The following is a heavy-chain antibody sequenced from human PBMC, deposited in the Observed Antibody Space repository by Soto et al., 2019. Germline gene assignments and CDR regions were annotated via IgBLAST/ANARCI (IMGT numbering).Heavy chain of an antibody. D-gene: IGHD3-10*01. CDR3: ARVMKGPMIREYYFDD. Sequence: PGGSLRLSCAASGFTFSDYTMNWVRQAPGKGLEWVSSISISGDYIYYADSVKGRFTISRDDARNSLYLQLNSLRAEDTAVYYCARVMKGPMIREYYFDDWGHGTLVTVSS. CDR2: ISISGDYI. CDR1: GFTFSDYT. J-gene: IGHJ4*01. V-gene: IGHV3-21*06.